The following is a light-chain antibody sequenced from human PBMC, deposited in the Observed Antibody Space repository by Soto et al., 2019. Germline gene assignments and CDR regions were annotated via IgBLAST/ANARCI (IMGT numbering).Light chain of an antibody. J-gene: IGLJ2*01. V-gene: IGLV1-40*01. CDR3: QSCDRGISRV. CDR2: GNS. CDR1: SSNIGAGYD. Sequence: QAVLTHPPSVSGAPGQRVTISCTGSSSNIGAGYDVHWYQQLPGTAPQLLIYGNSNRPSGVLDRFSGSKSGTSASLAITGLEADDEADYDCQSCDRGISRVFGGGTQLTVL.